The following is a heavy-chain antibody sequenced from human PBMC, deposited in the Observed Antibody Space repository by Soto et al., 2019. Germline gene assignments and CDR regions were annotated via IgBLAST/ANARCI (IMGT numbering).Heavy chain of an antibody. CDR1: GYTFTSYD. D-gene: IGHD2-15*01. Sequence: AXVKVSCKASGYTFTSYDINWVRQATGQGLEWMGWMNPNSGNTGYAQKFQGRVTMTRNTSISTAYMELSSLRSEDTAVDYCARGLGYCSGGSCYPYYFDYWGQGTLVTVSS. CDR2: MNPNSGNT. CDR3: ARGLGYCSGGSCYPYYFDY. J-gene: IGHJ4*02. V-gene: IGHV1-8*01.